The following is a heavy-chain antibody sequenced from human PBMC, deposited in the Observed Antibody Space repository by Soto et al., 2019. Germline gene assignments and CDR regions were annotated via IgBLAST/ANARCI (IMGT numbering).Heavy chain of an antibody. V-gene: IGHV1-18*01. CDR3: ARDLGDYYDSSGPWFYP. CDR2: ISAYNGNT. Sequence: QVQLVQSGAEVKKPGASVKVSCKASGYTFTSYGISWVRQAPGQGLEWMGWISAYNGNTNYAQKLQGRVTMTTDTSTSTDYMELRSLRSDDTAVYYCARDLGDYYDSSGPWFYPWGQGTLVTVSS. J-gene: IGHJ5*02. D-gene: IGHD3-22*01. CDR1: GYTFTSYG.